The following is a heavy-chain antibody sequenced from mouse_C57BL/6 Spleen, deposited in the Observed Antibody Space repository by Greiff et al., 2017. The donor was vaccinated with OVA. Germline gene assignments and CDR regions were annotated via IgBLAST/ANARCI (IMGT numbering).Heavy chain of an antibody. CDR1: GYAFSSSW. Sequence: QVQLKESGPELVKPGASVKISCKASGYAFSSSWMNWVKQRPGKGLEWIGRIYPGDGDTNYNGKFKGKATLTADKSSSTAYMQLSSLTSEDSAVYFCARGPDGYFAYWGQGTLVTVSA. J-gene: IGHJ3*01. CDR2: IYPGDGDT. V-gene: IGHV1-82*01. D-gene: IGHD2-3*01. CDR3: ARGPDGYFAY.